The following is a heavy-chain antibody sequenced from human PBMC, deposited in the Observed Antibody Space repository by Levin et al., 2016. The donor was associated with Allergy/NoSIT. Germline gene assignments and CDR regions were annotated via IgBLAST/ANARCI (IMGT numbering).Heavy chain of an antibody. J-gene: IGHJ4*02. Sequence: ASVKVSCKASGGTFSSYAISWVRQAPGQGLEWMGWINPNYGSTNYAQKFQGRVTMTRDTSITTAYMELSSLRSDDTAMYYCARVEQGVLPDYFDYWGQGTLVTVSS. D-gene: IGHD2-15*01. CDR2: INPNYGST. CDR3: ARVEQGVLPDYFDY. CDR1: GGTFSSYA. V-gene: IGHV1-2*02.